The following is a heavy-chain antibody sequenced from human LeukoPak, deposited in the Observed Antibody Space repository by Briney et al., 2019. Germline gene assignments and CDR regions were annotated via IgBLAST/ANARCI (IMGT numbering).Heavy chain of an antibody. V-gene: IGHV4-39*01. CDR3: GRYSYGSGNFDY. Sequence: SQTLSLTCTVSGGSISSSSYSWGWIRQPPGKGLEWIGSIYYSGSTYYNPSLKSRVTISVDTSKNQFSLKLSSVTAADTAVYYCGRYSYGSGNFDYWGQGTLVTVSS. CDR2: IYYSGST. D-gene: IGHD3-10*01. J-gene: IGHJ4*02. CDR1: GGSISSSSYS.